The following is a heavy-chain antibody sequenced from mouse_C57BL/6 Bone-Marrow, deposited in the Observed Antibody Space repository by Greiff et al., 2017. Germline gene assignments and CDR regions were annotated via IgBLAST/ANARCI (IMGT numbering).Heavy chain of an antibody. CDR3: ATGSSCWYFDV. CDR2: IYPGNGDT. V-gene: IGHV1-82*01. CDR1: GYAFSSYW. Sequence: VQLQESGPELVKPGASVKMSCKASGYAFSSYWMNWVKQRPGQGLEWIGRIYPGNGDTNYNEKFKGKATLTADTSSSTAYMQLSSLTSEDSAVXYCATGSSCWYFDVWGTGTTVTVSS. J-gene: IGHJ1*03. D-gene: IGHD1-1*01.